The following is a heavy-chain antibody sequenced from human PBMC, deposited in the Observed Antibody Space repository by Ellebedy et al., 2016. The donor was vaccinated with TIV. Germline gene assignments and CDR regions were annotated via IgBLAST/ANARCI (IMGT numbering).Heavy chain of an antibody. V-gene: IGHV3-23*01. CDR2: VIASGGDT. J-gene: IGHJ5*02. CDR3: AKETVVRQDWFDP. Sequence: GESLKISCAASGLTFSSHAMSWVRQAPGKGLEWVAAVIASGGDTYYAGSVKGRFTISRDNSKNTLHLQMNSLRAEDTAVYYCAKETVVRQDWFDPWGQGTLVTVSS. D-gene: IGHD4-23*01. CDR1: GLTFSSHA.